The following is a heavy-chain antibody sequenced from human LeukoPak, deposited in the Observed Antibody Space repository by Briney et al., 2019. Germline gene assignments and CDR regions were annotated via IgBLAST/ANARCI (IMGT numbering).Heavy chain of an antibody. D-gene: IGHD1-26*01. V-gene: IGHV4-30-2*01. Sequence: PSETLSLTCAVSGGSISSGVYSWGWIRRPPGKGLEWIGYTYHSGSTYSNPSLKSRVTISVDRSKNQFSLKLNSVTAADPAVYYCARGGTYRDDAFDIWGQGTMVTVSS. J-gene: IGHJ3*02. CDR2: TYHSGST. CDR3: ARGGTYRDDAFDI. CDR1: GGSISSGVYS.